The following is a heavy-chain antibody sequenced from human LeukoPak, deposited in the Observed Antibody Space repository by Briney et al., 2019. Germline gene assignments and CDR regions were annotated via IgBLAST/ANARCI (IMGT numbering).Heavy chain of an antibody. V-gene: IGHV4-39*01. Sequence: GSLRLSCAASGFTFSSYAMHWVRQPPGKGLEWIASVYYTGSTYYNPSLRSRVTISVDTSKNQFFLKIDSLTAADTAVYYCARHVPPPINGMDYWGQGTLVAVSS. CDR3: ARHVPPPINGMDY. D-gene: IGHD2-8*01. CDR2: VYYTGST. CDR1: GFTFSSYAMH. J-gene: IGHJ4*02.